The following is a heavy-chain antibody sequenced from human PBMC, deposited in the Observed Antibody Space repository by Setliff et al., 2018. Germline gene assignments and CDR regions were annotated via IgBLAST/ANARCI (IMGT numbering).Heavy chain of an antibody. V-gene: IGHV3-23*01. D-gene: IGHD2-2*01. CDR2: ITDDGGTT. CDR1: GLRFSDAW. CDR3: ARRGVGMGMDV. Sequence: GGSLRLSCAVSGLRFSDAWVSWVRQAPGKGLEWVSAITDDGGTTHYAGSVMGRFTIARDNSNSALYLQMNSLQSEDTAVYYCARRGVGMGMDVWGKGTTVTVSS. J-gene: IGHJ6*03.